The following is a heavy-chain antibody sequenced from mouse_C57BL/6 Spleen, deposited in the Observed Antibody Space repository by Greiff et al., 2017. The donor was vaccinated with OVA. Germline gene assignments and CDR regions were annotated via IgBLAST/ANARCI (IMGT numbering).Heavy chain of an antibody. Sequence: QVQLKESGPGLVQPSQSLSITCTVSGFSLTSYGVHWVRQSPGKGLEWLGVIWSGGSTDYNAAFISRLSISKDNSKSNVFFKMNSLQADDTARDYCARWEYDGIAMDYWGQGTSVTVSS. J-gene: IGHJ4*01. CDR2: IWSGGST. CDR3: ARWEYDGIAMDY. D-gene: IGHD2-14*01. V-gene: IGHV2-2*01. CDR1: GFSLTSYG.